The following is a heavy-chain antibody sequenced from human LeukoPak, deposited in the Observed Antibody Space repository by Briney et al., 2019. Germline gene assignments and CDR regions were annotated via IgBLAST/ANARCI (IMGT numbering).Heavy chain of an antibody. CDR2: INPNSGGT. CDR1: GYTFTGYY. CDR3: ARSYCSSTSCYGYFDY. J-gene: IGHJ4*02. D-gene: IGHD2-2*01. V-gene: IGHV1-2*04. Sequence: ASVKVSCKASGYTFTGYYMHWVRQAPGQGLEWMGWINPNSGGTNYAQKFQGWVTMTRDTSISTAYMGLSRLRSDDTAVYYCARSYCSSTSCYGYFDYWGQGTLVTVSS.